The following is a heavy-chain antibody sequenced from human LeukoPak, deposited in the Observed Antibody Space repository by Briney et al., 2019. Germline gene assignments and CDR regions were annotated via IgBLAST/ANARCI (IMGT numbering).Heavy chain of an antibody. CDR1: GFTFTSYA. D-gene: IGHD4-17*01. V-gene: IGHV3-23*01. CDR2: VSGSGDGT. J-gene: IGHJ4*02. Sequence: GGSLRLSCAASGFTFTSYAMSWVRQAPGKGLEWVSSVSGSGDGTYYAHSVKGGFTISRDNSKKTLDLHMDSLRAEDTGVYYCAKERLGGNYGDYAVDYWGQGTMVTVSS. CDR3: AKERLGGNYGDYAVDY.